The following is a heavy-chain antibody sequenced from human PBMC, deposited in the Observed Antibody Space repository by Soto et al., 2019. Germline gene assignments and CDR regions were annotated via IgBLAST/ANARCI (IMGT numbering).Heavy chain of an antibody. CDR2: ISGSGGST. CDR3: ARLKAATGTEY. Sequence: GGSLRLSCAASGLTFRSYWMHWVRQAPGKGLKWVSGISGSGGSTFYADSVKGRFTISRDNSKNTLYVQMNSLRAEDTAVYYCARLKAATGTEYWGQGTLVTVSS. D-gene: IGHD6-13*01. CDR1: GLTFRSYW. J-gene: IGHJ4*02. V-gene: IGHV3-23*01.